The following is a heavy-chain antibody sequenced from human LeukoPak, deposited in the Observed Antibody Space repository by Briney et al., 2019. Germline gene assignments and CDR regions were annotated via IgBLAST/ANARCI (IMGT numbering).Heavy chain of an antibody. V-gene: IGHV3-30-3*01. D-gene: IGHD3-10*01. CDR3: AREAGEGSTHPFDY. J-gene: IGHJ4*02. Sequence: GGSLRLSCAASGFTFSSYAMHWVRQAPGKGLEWVAVISYDGSNKYYADSVKGRFTISRDNSKNTLYLQMNSLRAEDTAVYYCAREAGEGSTHPFDYWGQGTLVTVSS. CDR1: GFTFSSYA. CDR2: ISYDGSNK.